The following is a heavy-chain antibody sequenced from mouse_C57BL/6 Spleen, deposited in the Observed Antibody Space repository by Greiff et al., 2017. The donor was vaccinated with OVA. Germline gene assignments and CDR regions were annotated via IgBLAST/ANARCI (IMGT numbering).Heavy chain of an antibody. CDR3: ARQGTGTYYFDY. J-gene: IGHJ2*01. CDR1: GYTFTSYW. CDR2: IDPSDSET. D-gene: IGHD4-1*01. V-gene: IGHV1-52*01. Sequence: QVQLKQPGAELVRPGSSVKLSCKASGYTFTSYWMHWVKQRPIQGLEWIGNIDPSDSETHYNQKFKDKATLTVDKSSSTAYMQLSSLTSEDSAVYYCARQGTGTYYFDYWGQGTTLAVSS.